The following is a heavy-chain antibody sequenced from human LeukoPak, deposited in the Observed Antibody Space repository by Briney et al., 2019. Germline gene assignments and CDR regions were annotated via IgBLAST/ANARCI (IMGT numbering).Heavy chain of an antibody. CDR3: ARVVAAGTNRFDP. J-gene: IGHJ5*02. D-gene: IGHD6-13*01. CDR2: INRDGSEK. V-gene: IGHV3-7*05. CDR1: GFTFRSYW. Sequence: GGSLRLSCAASGFTFRSYWMSWVRQAPGKGLEWVANINRDGSEKYYVDSVKGRFTISRDNAKNSPYLQMNSLRAEDTAVYFCARVVAAGTNRFDPWGQGTLVTVSS.